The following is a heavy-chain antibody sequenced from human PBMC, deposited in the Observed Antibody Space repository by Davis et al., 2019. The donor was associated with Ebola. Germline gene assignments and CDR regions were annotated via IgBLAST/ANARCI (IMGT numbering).Heavy chain of an antibody. CDR3: SRLRRAEAENY. Sequence: GGSLRLSCAASGFSFSSYWLSWVRQAPGQGLEWVANINQDGSDQQYVGSVKGRFTVSRDNAKNSLYLQLNSLRAEDTAMYYCSRLRRAEAENYWGQGTLVTVSS. CDR1: GFSFSSYW. J-gene: IGHJ4*02. V-gene: IGHV3-7*03. CDR2: INQDGSDQ. D-gene: IGHD1-14*01.